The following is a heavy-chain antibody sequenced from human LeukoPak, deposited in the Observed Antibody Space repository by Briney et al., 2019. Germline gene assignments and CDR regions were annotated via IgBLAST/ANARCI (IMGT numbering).Heavy chain of an antibody. D-gene: IGHD4-17*01. CDR2: IGNDAGST. Sequence: GGSLRLSCEASGFTVSGNAMSWVRQAPGKGLEWVSGIGNDAGSTEYADSVKGRFTISRDKSKNTLYLQMNSLRAEDTALYYCAKEGGYGDFENWGQGTRVIVSS. CDR3: AKEGGYGDFEN. CDR1: GFTVSGNA. J-gene: IGHJ4*02. V-gene: IGHV3-23*01.